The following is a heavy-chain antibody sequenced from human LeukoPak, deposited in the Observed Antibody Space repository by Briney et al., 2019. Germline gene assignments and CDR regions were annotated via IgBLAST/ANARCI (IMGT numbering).Heavy chain of an antibody. CDR2: INVYNGYT. D-gene: IGHD2-2*01. J-gene: IGHJ4*02. CDR3: ARVECSSTTCYDDY. CDR1: GYTFRSYA. Sequence: GASVKVSCKTSGYTFRSYAISWVRQAPGQGLERMGWINVYNGYTNYARNFQGRVTMTTDTSTSTAYMEMRSLRSDDTAVYYCARVECSSTTCYDDYWGQGTLVIVSS. V-gene: IGHV1-18*01.